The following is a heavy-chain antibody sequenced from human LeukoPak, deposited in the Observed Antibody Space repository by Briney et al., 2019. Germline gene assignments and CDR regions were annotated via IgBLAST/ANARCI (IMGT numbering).Heavy chain of an antibody. J-gene: IGHJ4*02. CDR2: INHSGST. V-gene: IGHV4-34*01. Sequence: SKTLSLTCAVYGGSFSGYYWNWIRQPPGKGLEWIGEINHSGSTNYNPSLKSRVTISVDTSKNQFSLKLSSVTAADTAVYYCARHHRYYYDSSGYYPDDYWGQGTLVTVSS. CDR3: ARHHRYYYDSSGYYPDDY. CDR1: GGSFSGYY. D-gene: IGHD3-22*01.